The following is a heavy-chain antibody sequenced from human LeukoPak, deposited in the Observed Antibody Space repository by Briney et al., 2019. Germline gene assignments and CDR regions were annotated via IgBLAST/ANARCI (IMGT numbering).Heavy chain of an antibody. CDR2: ISYDGSNK. J-gene: IGHJ4*02. CDR1: GFTFSSYG. CDR3: AKWGDPNFDY. D-gene: IGHD3-16*01. Sequence: QPGRSLRLSCAASGFTFSSYGMHWVRQAPGKGLEWVAVISYDGSNKYYADSVKGRFTISRDNSKNTLYLQMNSLRAEDTAVYYCAKWGDPNFDYWGQGTLVTVSS. V-gene: IGHV3-30*18.